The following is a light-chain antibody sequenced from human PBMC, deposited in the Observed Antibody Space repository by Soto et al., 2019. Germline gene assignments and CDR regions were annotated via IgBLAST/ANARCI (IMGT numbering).Light chain of an antibody. CDR3: ESSYSTSHT. Sequence: IQVSQLPGALSTSVGGKLNIACGASQSISSYLNWYQQKPGKAPKLLIYAASRLQSGVPSRFSGSGSGTDFSPDICGPQLDYLGTYYCESSYSTSHTFGQGTRVEIK. CDR2: AAS. CDR1: QSISSY. J-gene: IGKJ2*01. V-gene: IGKV1-39*01.